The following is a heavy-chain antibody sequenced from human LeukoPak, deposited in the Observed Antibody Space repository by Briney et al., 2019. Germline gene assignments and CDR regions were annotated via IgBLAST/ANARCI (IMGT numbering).Heavy chain of an antibody. CDR3: ASARSNWFDP. CDR2: IYNSRST. V-gene: IGHV4-59*11. Sequence: SETLSLTCTVSGGSISSHYWSWIRQPPGKGLEWIGCIYNSRSTNYNPSLKSRVTISEDTSKHQFSLKLRSVTAADSAVYYCASARSNWFDPWGQGTLVIVSS. CDR1: GGSISSHY. D-gene: IGHD4-17*01. J-gene: IGHJ5*02.